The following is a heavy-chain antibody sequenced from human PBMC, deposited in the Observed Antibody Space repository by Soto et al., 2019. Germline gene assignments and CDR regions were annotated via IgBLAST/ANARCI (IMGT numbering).Heavy chain of an antibody. D-gene: IGHD2-8*01. CDR3: ASLNGSFLSFVDN. Sequence: QVQLQESGPGLVKPSQTLSLSCTVSGDSISSGDHYWRWIRQPPGKGLEWIAHISYGGYTFYNPSLQSRITMSVDTSKNQAYLKLSSVTAADTAVYYCASLNGSFLSFVDNWGQGTPVTVSS. CDR1: GDSISSGDHY. V-gene: IGHV4-30-4*01. J-gene: IGHJ4*02. CDR2: ISYGGYT.